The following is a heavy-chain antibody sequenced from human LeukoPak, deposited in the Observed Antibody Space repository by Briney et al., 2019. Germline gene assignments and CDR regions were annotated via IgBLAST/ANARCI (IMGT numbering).Heavy chain of an antibody. Sequence: GGSLRLSCAASGFSFSTYTMNWVRQAPGKGLEWVSSISSSSSHIYYADSVKGRFTISRDNAKNSLYLQMNSLRAEDTAVYYCARVKEASAFDIWGQGTMITVSS. J-gene: IGHJ3*02. CDR1: GFSFSTYT. D-gene: IGHD5-12*01. CDR2: ISSSSSHI. V-gene: IGHV3-21*01. CDR3: ARVKEASAFDI.